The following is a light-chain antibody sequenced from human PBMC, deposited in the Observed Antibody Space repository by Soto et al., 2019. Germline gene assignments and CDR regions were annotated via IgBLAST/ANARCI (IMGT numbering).Light chain of an antibody. CDR1: SNDVGGYNY. Sequence: QSSLTQPASLSGSPGQSITMFCTGTSNDVGGYNYVSWYQQHPGKAPKLIIYEVSNRPSGFSSRFSGSKSANTASLTISGLQAEDEAEYYCSSFTGSTTWVFGGGTKLTVL. V-gene: IGLV2-14*01. J-gene: IGLJ3*02. CDR2: EVS. CDR3: SSFTGSTTWV.